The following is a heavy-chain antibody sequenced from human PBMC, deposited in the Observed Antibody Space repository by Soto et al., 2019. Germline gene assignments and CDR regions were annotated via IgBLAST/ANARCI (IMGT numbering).Heavy chain of an antibody. Sequence: GGSLRLSCAASGFTFSSYDMSWVRQAPGKGLEWVSAISGSGGSAFYADSVKGRFTISRDNSKSTLYVQMNSLRSEDTAIYYCAKEDDLWTNGHFNIWGQGTLVTVSS. D-gene: IGHD3-3*01. J-gene: IGHJ3*02. CDR3: AKEDDLWTNGHFNI. CDR2: ISGSGGSA. CDR1: GFTFSSYD. V-gene: IGHV3-23*01.